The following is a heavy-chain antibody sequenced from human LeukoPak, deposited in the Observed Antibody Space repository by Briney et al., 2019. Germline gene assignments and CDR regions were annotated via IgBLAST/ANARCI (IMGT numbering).Heavy chain of an antibody. CDR1: GYTFTGYY. CDR2: INPNSGGT. J-gene: IGHJ6*02. CDR3: ARFDIVVPAAATRVYYYYGMDV. D-gene: IGHD2-2*01. V-gene: IGHV1-2*02. Sequence: ASVKVSCKASGYTFTGYYMHWVRQAPGQGLEWMGWINPNSGGTNYAQKFQGRVTMTRDTSISTAYMELSRLRSDDTAVYYCARFDIVVPAAATRVYYYYGMDVWGQGTTVTVSS.